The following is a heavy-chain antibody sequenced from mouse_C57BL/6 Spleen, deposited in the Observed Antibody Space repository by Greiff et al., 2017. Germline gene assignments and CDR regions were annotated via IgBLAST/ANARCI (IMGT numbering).Heavy chain of an antibody. D-gene: IGHD3-2*02. Sequence: VQLQQSGAELVKPGASVKLSCKASGYTFTSYWMHWVKQRPGQGLEWIGYINPSSGYTKYNQKFKNKATLTADKSSSTAYMQLSSLTYEDSAVYDCALGSSGYLDYWGQGTTLTVSS. V-gene: IGHV1-7*01. J-gene: IGHJ2*01. CDR3: ALGSSGYLDY. CDR1: GYTFTSYW. CDR2: INPSSGYT.